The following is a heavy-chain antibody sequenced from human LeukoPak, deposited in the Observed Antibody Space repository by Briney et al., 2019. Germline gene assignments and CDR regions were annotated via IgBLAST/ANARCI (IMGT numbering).Heavy chain of an antibody. D-gene: IGHD4-17*01. Sequence: PSETLSLTCTVSGGSISSSSYYWGWIRQPPGKGLEWIGSIYYSGSTYYNPSLKSRVTISVDTSKNQFSLKLSSVTAADTAVYYCASIKRDYGDPTTFDYWGQGTLVTVLS. CDR1: GGSISSSSYY. CDR3: ASIKRDYGDPTTFDY. CDR2: IYYSGST. V-gene: IGHV4-39*01. J-gene: IGHJ4*02.